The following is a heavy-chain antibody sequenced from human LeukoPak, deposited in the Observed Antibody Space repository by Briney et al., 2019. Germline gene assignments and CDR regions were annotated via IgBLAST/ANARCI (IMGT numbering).Heavy chain of an antibody. Sequence: SCKASGGTFSSYAMSWVRQAPGKGLEWVSAISGSGGSTYYADSVKGRFTISRDNSKNTLYLQMNSLRAEDTAVYYCAKAIKVGYSYGKNYFDYWGQGTLVTVSS. V-gene: IGHV3-23*01. CDR3: AKAIKVGYSYGKNYFDY. CDR1: GGTFSSYA. J-gene: IGHJ4*02. D-gene: IGHD5-18*01. CDR2: ISGSGGST.